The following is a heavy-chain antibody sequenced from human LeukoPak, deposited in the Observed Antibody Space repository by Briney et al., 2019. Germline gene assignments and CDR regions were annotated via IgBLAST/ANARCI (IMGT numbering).Heavy chain of an antibody. J-gene: IGHJ4*02. D-gene: IGHD3-22*01. V-gene: IGHV4-61*01. CDR1: GDSVSRSSYY. CDR3: ARYYDSTGSFDY. CDR2: ICYIGST. Sequence: SETLSLTCTVSGDSVSRSSYYWTWIRQPPGKGLEWIGYICYIGSTNYNPSLRSRLTMSVDTSKNQFSLRLSSVIAADTAVYYCARYYDSTGSFDYWGQGTLVTVSS.